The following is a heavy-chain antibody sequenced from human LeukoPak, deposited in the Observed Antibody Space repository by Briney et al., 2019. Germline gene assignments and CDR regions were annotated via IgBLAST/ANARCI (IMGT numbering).Heavy chain of an antibody. Sequence: ASVKVSCKASGYTFTSYGISWVRQAPGQGLEWMGWISAYNGNTNYAQKLQGRVTMTTDTSTSTAYMELRSLRSDDTAVYYCARAPYYYDNSGVDYWGQGTLVTVSS. J-gene: IGHJ4*02. V-gene: IGHV1-18*01. CDR2: ISAYNGNT. CDR3: ARAPYYYDNSGVDY. CDR1: GYTFTSYG. D-gene: IGHD3-22*01.